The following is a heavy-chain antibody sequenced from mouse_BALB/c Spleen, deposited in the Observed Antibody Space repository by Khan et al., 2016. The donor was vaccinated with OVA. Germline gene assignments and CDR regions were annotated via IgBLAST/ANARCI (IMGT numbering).Heavy chain of an antibody. Sequence: EVELVESGGGLVEPGGSLKLSCAASGFTFSSFVMSWVRQTPEKRLEWVATISSAATYTYYPDSVKGRFTISRDNAKNTLYLQMNILRSDDTSIYYCTNGNYGWFAYWGQGTLVTVST. CDR1: GFTFSSFV. CDR3: TNGNYGWFAY. J-gene: IGHJ3*01. V-gene: IGHV5-9-1*01. CDR2: ISSAATYT. D-gene: IGHD2-1*01.